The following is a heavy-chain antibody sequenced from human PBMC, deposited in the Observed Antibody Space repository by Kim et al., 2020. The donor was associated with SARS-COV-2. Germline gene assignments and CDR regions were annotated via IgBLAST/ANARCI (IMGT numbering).Heavy chain of an antibody. J-gene: IGHJ4*02. CDR3: ARESVGYSYGIDY. V-gene: IGHV1-3*01. Sequence: YSQKFQGRVTITRDTSASTAYMELSSLRSEDTAGYYCARESVGYSYGIDYWGQGTLVTVSS. D-gene: IGHD5-18*01.